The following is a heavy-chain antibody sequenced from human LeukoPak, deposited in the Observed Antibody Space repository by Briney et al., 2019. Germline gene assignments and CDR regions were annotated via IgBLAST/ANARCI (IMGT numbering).Heavy chain of an antibody. CDR1: GFTFSSYA. D-gene: IGHD3-22*01. CDR3: VPETMIVVAP. V-gene: IGHV3-30-3*01. J-gene: IGHJ5*02. Sequence: PGGSLRLPCAASGFTFSSYAMHWVRQAPGKGLEWVAVISYDGSNKYYADSVKGRFTISRDNAKNSLYLQMNSLRAEDTAVYYCVPETMIVVAPWGQGTLVTVSS. CDR2: ISYDGSNK.